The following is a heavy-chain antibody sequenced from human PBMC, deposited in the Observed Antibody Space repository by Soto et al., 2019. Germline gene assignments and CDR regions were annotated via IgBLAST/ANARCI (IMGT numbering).Heavy chain of an antibody. CDR2: IRSKAYGGTT. V-gene: IGHV3-49*03. Sequence: GGSRRLSCPASGFTFGDYAMSWFRQAPGKGLEWVGFIRSKAYGGTTEYAASVKGRFTISRDDSKSIAYLQMNSLKTEDTAVYYCTRDFTYGSLYYYYGMDVWGQGTTVTVSS. CDR3: TRDFTYGSLYYYYGMDV. CDR1: GFTFGDYA. D-gene: IGHD3-10*01. J-gene: IGHJ6*02.